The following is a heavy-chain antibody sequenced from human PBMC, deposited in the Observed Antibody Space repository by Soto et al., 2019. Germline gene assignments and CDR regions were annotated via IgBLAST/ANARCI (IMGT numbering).Heavy chain of an antibody. D-gene: IGHD3-10*01. CDR1: GYTFTSYG. Sequence: ALVKVSCKASGYTFTSYGISWVRQAPGQGLEWMGWISAYNGNTNYAQKLQGRVTMTTDTSTSTAYMELRSLRSVDTAVYYGARDRVIWFGELLAQDAFDIWGQGTMVTVSS. J-gene: IGHJ3*02. CDR3: ARDRVIWFGELLAQDAFDI. V-gene: IGHV1-18*01. CDR2: ISAYNGNT.